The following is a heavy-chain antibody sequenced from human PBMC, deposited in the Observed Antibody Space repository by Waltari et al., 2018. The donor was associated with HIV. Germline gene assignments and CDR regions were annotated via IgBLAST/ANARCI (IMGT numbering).Heavy chain of an antibody. V-gene: IGHV1-24*01. D-gene: IGHD3-22*01. J-gene: IGHJ4*02. CDR3: ATDPMPDSSGYCSY. CDR2: FDPEDGET. Sequence: QVLLVQSGDEVKKPGAPVKFSGQVSGYTLTELSMPCVRHALGKGLEWMGGFDPEDGETIYAQKFQGRVTMTEESSTDTAYMGLSSLRSEDTAVYYCATDPMPDSSGYCSYWGQGTLVTVSS. CDR1: GYTLTELS.